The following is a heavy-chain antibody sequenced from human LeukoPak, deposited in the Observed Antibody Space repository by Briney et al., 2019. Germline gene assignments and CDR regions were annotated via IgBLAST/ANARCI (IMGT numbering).Heavy chain of an antibody. Sequence: ASVKVSCKTSECTFTGYYMHWVRQAPGQGLEWMGWISPNSGGTNYAQKFQGRVTMTSDTSISTAYMEPSRLRSDDTAVYYCARAHSSGYYTDYWGQGTLVTVSS. CDR2: ISPNSGGT. CDR3: ARAHSSGYYTDY. D-gene: IGHD3-22*01. J-gene: IGHJ4*02. CDR1: ECTFTGYY. V-gene: IGHV1-2*02.